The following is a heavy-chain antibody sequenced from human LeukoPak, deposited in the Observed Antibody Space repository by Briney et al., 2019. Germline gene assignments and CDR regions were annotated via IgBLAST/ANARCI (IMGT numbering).Heavy chain of an antibody. CDR2: IYSGGST. CDR3: AKVRGYCSGGSCYFDY. CDR1: GFTVSSNY. J-gene: IGHJ4*02. Sequence: GGSLRLSCAASGFTVSSNYMSWVRQAPGKGLEWVSVIYSGGSTYYADSVKGRFTISRDNSKNTLYLQMNSLRAEDTAVYYCAKVRGYCSGGSCYFDYWGQGTLVTVSS. D-gene: IGHD2-15*01. V-gene: IGHV3-66*01.